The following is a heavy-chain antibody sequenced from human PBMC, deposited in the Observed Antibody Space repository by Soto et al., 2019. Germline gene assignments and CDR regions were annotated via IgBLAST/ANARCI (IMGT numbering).Heavy chain of an antibody. J-gene: IGHJ5*02. V-gene: IGHV3-23*01. CDR3: AKNQGVELVPLATVDWFDP. Sequence: PXASLRLSCAASGFIFENFGMSWVRQAPGKGLEWISSISGSGFKKYYADSVKGRFTISRDNSKSTVYLELNNLSAEDTAVYHCAKNQGVELVPLATVDWFDPWGQGSVVTVSS. CDR2: ISGSGFKK. CDR1: GFIFENFG. D-gene: IGHD1-26*01.